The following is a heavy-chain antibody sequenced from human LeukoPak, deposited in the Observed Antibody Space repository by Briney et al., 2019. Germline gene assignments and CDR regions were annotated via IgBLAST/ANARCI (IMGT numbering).Heavy chain of an antibody. CDR2: INAGNGNT. J-gene: IGHJ4*02. CDR3: ARDLGCSSTTCDFDY. V-gene: IGHV1-3*01. Sequence: ASVKVSCKASGYTFTSYAMHWVRQAPGQRLEWMGWINAGNGNTKYSQKFQGRVTMTRDTSTSTVYMELNSLRYEDTAVYYCARDLGCSSTTCDFDYWGQGTLVTVSS. D-gene: IGHD2-2*01. CDR1: GYTFTSYA.